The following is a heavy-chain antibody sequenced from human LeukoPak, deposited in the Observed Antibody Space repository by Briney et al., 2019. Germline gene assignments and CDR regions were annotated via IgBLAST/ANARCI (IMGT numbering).Heavy chain of an antibody. Sequence: ASVKISCKASGNTFTNYYLHWVRQAPGQGLEWMGIINPSGVSTSYAQKFQGRVTMTRDMSTSTLYMELSSLRSEDTAVYYCAVEWELLSCLVYWGQGTLVTVSS. CDR1: GNTFTNYY. CDR2: INPSGVST. CDR3: AVEWELLSCLVY. D-gene: IGHD1-26*01. J-gene: IGHJ4*02. V-gene: IGHV1-46*01.